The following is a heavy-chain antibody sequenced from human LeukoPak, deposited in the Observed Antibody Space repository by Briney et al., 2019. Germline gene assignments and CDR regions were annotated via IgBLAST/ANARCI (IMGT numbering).Heavy chain of an antibody. D-gene: IGHD6-6*01. V-gene: IGHV1-2*04. J-gene: IGHJ3*02. CDR3: ASAAGPTYSSLPSDAFDI. CDR2: INPNSGGT. CDR1: GYTFTGYY. Sequence: ASVKVSCQASGYTFTGYYMHWVRQAPGQGLEWMGWINPNSGGTNYAQKFQGWVTMTRDTSISTAYMELSRLRSEDTAVYYCASAAGPTYSSLPSDAFDIWGQGTMVTVSS.